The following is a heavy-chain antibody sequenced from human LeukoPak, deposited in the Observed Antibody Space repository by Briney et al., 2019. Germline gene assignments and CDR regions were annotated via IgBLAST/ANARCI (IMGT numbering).Heavy chain of an antibody. Sequence: GGSLRLSCEASGFTFSNYWMSWVRQAPGKGLEWVANIKYDGGEKYYVDSVKGRFTISRDNGKNSLYVQMNSLSVEDTAVYYCATYSSMNAREFQHWGQGTLVTVSS. V-gene: IGHV3-7*01. CDR2: IKYDGGEK. J-gene: IGHJ1*01. CDR3: ATYSSMNAREFQH. CDR1: GFTFSNYW. D-gene: IGHD2-2*01.